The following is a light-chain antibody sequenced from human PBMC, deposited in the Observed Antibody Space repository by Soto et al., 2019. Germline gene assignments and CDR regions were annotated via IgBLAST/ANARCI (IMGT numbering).Light chain of an antibody. Sequence: DVVMTQSPLSLPVPLGQPAAISCRSSQSLIFDDGNTYLSWFHQRPGQSPRRLIYTVSNRASGVPDRCSGSGSGTDFTLRISGLEAEDVGVYYCMQSTHWPLTFGPGTKVDI. CDR3: MQSTHWPLT. V-gene: IGKV2-30*01. CDR2: TVS. J-gene: IGKJ1*01. CDR1: QSLIFDDGNTY.